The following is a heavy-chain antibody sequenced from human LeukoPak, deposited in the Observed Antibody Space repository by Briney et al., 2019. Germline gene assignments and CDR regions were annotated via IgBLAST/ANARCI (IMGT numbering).Heavy chain of an antibody. V-gene: IGHV1-2*02. J-gene: IGHJ4*02. Sequence: ASVKVSCKASGYTFTGYYMHRVRQAPGQGLEWMGWINPNSGGTNYAQKFQGRVTMTRDTSISTVYMELSRLRSDDTAVYYCARALVSYYDFWSGYYTAVDYWGQGTLVTVSS. D-gene: IGHD3-3*01. CDR2: INPNSGGT. CDR1: GYTFTGYY. CDR3: ARALVSYYDFWSGYYTAVDY.